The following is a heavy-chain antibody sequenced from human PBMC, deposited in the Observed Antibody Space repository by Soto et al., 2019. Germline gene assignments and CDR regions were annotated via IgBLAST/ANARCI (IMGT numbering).Heavy chain of an antibody. D-gene: IGHD5-18*01. CDR3: ARGGGHMFYYFDY. J-gene: IGHJ4*02. CDR2: IYTGGTT. CDR1: GRSMSGYY. V-gene: IGHV4-4*07. Sequence: PSETLSLTCTVSGRSMSGYYWSWIRQPAGERLEWIGRIYTGGTTDFNPSLKGRVTMSVDTSKNQFCLKLTSVTAEDTAMYYCARGGGHMFYYFDYWGQGTLGTVSS.